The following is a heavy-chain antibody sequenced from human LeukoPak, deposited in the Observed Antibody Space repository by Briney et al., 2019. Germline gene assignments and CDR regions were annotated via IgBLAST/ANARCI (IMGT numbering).Heavy chain of an antibody. D-gene: IGHD2-2*01. J-gene: IGHJ6*03. Sequence: ASVKVSSKASGYTFTSYDINWVRQATGQGLEWMGWMNPNSGNTGYAQKFQGRVTMTRNTSISTAYMELSSLRSEDTAVYYCARGSYCSSTSCHVYYYYMDVWGKGTTVTISS. CDR1: GYTFTSYD. CDR2: MNPNSGNT. V-gene: IGHV1-8*01. CDR3: ARGSYCSSTSCHVYYYYMDV.